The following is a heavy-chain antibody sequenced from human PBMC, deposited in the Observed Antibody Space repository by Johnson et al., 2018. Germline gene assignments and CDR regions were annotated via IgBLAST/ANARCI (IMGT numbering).Heavy chain of an antibody. CDR2: IIPLFGTA. V-gene: IGHV1-69*12. CDR1: GGTFSSYA. Sequence: QVQLVQSGAEVKKPGSSVKVSCKASGGTFSSYAISWVRQAPGQGLEWMGGIIPLFGTATYAQKFQGRVTITADESTSTAHLELSSLRSEDPAVYYWARRSIAALRYGMDVWGQGTTVTVSS. J-gene: IGHJ6*02. D-gene: IGHD6-6*01. CDR3: ARRSIAALRYGMDV.